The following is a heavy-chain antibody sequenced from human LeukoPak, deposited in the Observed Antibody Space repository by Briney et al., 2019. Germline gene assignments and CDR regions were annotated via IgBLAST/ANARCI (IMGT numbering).Heavy chain of an antibody. CDR3: ARFVSITYYFDY. D-gene: IGHD3-10*01. J-gene: IGHJ4*02. CDR1: GGSVSSGNYY. Sequence: SETLSLTCTFSGGSVSSGNYYWTWIRQPPGKGLDWIGYVYYSGSTNYNPSLKSRVTISVDTSKNQFSLKLSSLIAADTAVYYCARFVSITYYFDYWGQGNLVTVSS. CDR2: VYYSGST. V-gene: IGHV4-61*01.